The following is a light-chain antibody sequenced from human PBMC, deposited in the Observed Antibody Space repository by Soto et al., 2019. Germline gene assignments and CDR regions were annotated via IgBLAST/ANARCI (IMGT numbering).Light chain of an antibody. Sequence: DIQMTQSPSTLSGSVGDRVTITCRASQNINNWIAWYQQKPGKAPKFLIYDASTLESGVPSRFSGSGFGTEFSLTISSLQPDDFGSYYCQHMRTFGQGPKVDIK. V-gene: IGKV1-5*01. CDR3: QHMRT. J-gene: IGKJ1*01. CDR1: QNINNW. CDR2: DAS.